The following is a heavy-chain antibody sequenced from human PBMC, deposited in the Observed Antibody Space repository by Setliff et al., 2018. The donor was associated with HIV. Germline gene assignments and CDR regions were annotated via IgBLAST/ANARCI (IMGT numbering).Heavy chain of an antibody. V-gene: IGHV1-2*02. CDR1: GYTFTGYY. D-gene: IGHD3-3*01. J-gene: IGHJ4*02. Sequence: ASVKVSCKASGYTFTGYYMHWVRQAPGQGLEWMGWINPNSGGTNYAQKFQGRVTMTRDTSISTAYMELSRLRSDDTAVYYCARNFYKFWSGYHPLDYWGQGTLVTVSS. CDR2: INPNSGGT. CDR3: ARNFYKFWSGYHPLDY.